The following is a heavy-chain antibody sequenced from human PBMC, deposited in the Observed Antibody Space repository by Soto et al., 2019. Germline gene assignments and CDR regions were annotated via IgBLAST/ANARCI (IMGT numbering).Heavy chain of an antibody. CDR1: GGSISSGGYY. CDR2: IYYSGST. Sequence: SETLSLTCTVSGGSISSGGYYWSWIRQHPGKGLEWIGYIYYSGSTYYNPSLKSRVTISVDTSKNQFSLKLSSVTAADTAVYYCARGTRGSFGASDIWGQGTMVTVSS. V-gene: IGHV4-31*03. D-gene: IGHD3-16*01. J-gene: IGHJ3*02. CDR3: ARGTRGSFGASDI.